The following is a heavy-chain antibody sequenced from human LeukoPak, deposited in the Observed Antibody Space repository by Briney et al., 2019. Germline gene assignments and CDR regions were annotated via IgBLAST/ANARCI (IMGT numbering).Heavy chain of an antibody. Sequence: GGSLRLFCAASGFNFYSHGRNWVRQAPGKGLEWVSGLNWYGGSTGYADSLQGRFTISRENAKNSLYLQMTSLRAEDTALYYCARTRSSGGYSGADYWGQGTLVTVSS. CDR3: ARTRSSGGYSGADY. CDR1: GFNFYSHG. J-gene: IGHJ4*02. V-gene: IGHV3-20*04. D-gene: IGHD1-26*01. CDR2: LNWYGGST.